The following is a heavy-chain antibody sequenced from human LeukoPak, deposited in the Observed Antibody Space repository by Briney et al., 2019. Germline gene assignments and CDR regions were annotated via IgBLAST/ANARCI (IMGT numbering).Heavy chain of an antibody. CDR1: GFTFSTYS. D-gene: IGHD6-6*01. V-gene: IGHV3-21*01. CDR3: ARDRGSARLPDY. CDR2: ISSNSRDI. Sequence: VGSLRLSCAASGFTFSTYSMSWVRQAPGKGLESVSSISSNSRDIYYADAVKGRFTSSRDNANNLQYLQMNSLRVEDTAVYYCARDRGSARLPDYWGQGTLVTVSS. J-gene: IGHJ4*02.